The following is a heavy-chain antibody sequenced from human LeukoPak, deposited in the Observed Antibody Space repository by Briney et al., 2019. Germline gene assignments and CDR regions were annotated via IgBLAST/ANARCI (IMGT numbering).Heavy chain of an antibody. CDR1: GDSVSSNSAA. CDR2: TYYRSKWYN. V-gene: IGHV6-1*01. Sequence: RSQTLSLTCAISGDSVSSNSAAWNWIRQSPSRGLEWLGRTYYRSKWYNDYAVSVKSRIIINPDTSKNQFSLQLNSVTPEDTAVYYCARDPGYDFWSGYDYWGQGTLVTVSS. D-gene: IGHD3-3*01. CDR3: ARDPGYDFWSGYDY. J-gene: IGHJ4*02.